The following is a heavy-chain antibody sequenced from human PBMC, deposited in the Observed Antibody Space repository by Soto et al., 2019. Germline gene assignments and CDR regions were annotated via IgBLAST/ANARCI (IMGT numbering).Heavy chain of an antibody. V-gene: IGHV3-48*01. CDR3: ARQGWLRGLCYS. Sequence: EVQLVESWGGLVHPGGSLRLSCAASGFTFSRDSMNWVRQAPGKGLEWVSYISSSSSTIYYADCVKVLFTISRDNAKNSLYLQMNRLRAEDTAVYYCARQGWLRGLCYSWGQGTLVTVSP. D-gene: IGHD5-12*01. CDR1: GFTFSRDS. CDR2: ISSSSSTI. J-gene: IGHJ4*02.